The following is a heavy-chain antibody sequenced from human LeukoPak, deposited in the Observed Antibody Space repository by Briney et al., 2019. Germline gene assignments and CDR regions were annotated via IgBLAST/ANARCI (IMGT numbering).Heavy chain of an antibody. Sequence: SETLSLTCTVSGYPISSGYHWGWIRQPPGKGLEWIGSIYRSGSTYYNPSLKSRVTISVDTSKNQFSLKLSSVTAADTAVYYCARHRGLVTMVRAGWFDPWGQGTLVTVSS. V-gene: IGHV4-38-2*02. CDR1: GYPISSGYH. J-gene: IGHJ5*02. D-gene: IGHD3-10*01. CDR3: ARHRGLVTMVRAGWFDP. CDR2: IYRSGST.